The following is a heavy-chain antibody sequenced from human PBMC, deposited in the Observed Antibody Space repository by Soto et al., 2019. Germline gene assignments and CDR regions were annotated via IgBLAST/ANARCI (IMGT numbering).Heavy chain of an antibody. CDR1: GYTFTSYA. J-gene: IGHJ4*02. D-gene: IGHD3-22*01. V-gene: IGHV1-3*01. CDR2: INAGNGNT. Sequence: ASVKVSCKASGYTFTSYAMHWVRQAPGQRLEWMGWINAGNGNTKYSQKFQGRVTITRDTSASTAYMEVSSLRSEDTAVYYCARAAYYYDSSGYYPGDYWGQGSLVTV. CDR3: ARAAYYYDSSGYYPGDY.